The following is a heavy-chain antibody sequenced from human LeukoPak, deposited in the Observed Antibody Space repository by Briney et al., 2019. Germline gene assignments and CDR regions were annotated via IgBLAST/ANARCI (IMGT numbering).Heavy chain of an antibody. J-gene: IGHJ4*02. V-gene: IGHV4-39*01. CDR2: IYYSGST. CDR1: GGSISSSSYY. D-gene: IGHD3-22*01. Sequence: SETLTLTCTVSGGSISSSSYYWGWLRQPPGKGLEWIGSIYYSGSTYYNPSLKSRVTISVDTSKNQFSLKLSSVTAADTAVYYCARPVESSGGYYFDYWGQGTLVTVSS. CDR3: ARPVESSGGYYFDY.